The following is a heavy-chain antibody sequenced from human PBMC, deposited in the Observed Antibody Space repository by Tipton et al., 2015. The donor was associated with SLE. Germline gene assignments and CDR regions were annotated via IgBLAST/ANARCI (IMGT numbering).Heavy chain of an antibody. CDR2: IYYSGST. D-gene: IGHD5-24*01. Sequence: TLSLTCTVSVGSISSYYWSWIRQPPGKGLEWIGYIYYSGSTNYNPSLKSRVTISVDTSKNQFSLKLSSVTAADTAVYYCARVPAGARMAEESYWGQGTLVTVSS. J-gene: IGHJ4*02. CDR3: ARVPAGARMAEESY. CDR1: VGSISSYY. V-gene: IGHV4-59*01.